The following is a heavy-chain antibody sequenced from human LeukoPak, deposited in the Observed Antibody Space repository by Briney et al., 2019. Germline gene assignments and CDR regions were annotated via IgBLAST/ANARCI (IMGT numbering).Heavy chain of an antibody. J-gene: IGHJ3*02. Sequence: ASVKVSCKASGYTFTGYYMHWVRQAPGQGLEWMGWINPNSGGTNYAQKFQGRVTMTRDTSISTAYMELSRLRSDDTAVYYCARAFDSSSWYLGGAFDIWGQGTMVTVSS. V-gene: IGHV1-2*02. CDR1: GYTFTGYY. CDR3: ARAFDSSSWYLGGAFDI. CDR2: INPNSGGT. D-gene: IGHD6-13*01.